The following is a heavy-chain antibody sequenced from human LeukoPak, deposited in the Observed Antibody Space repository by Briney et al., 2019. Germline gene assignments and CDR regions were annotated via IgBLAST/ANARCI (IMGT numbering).Heavy chain of an antibody. CDR3: ARRGVLNLGDLDAFDI. J-gene: IGHJ3*02. CDR1: GYTFTSYA. CDR2: INAGNGNT. V-gene: IGHV1-3*01. Sequence: GASVKVSCKASGYTFTSYAMHWVRQAPGQRLEWMGWINAGNGNTKYSQKFQGRVTITRDTSASTAYMELSSLRSEDTAVYYCARRGVLNLGDLDAFDIWGQGTMVTVSS. D-gene: IGHD4/OR15-4a*01.